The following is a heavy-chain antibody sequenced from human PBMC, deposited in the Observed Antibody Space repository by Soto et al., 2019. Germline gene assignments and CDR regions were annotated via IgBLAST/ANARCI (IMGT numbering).Heavy chain of an antibody. CDR2: IYYSGST. CDR3: ARVSYSSYPLYYYYGMDV. V-gene: IGHV4-31*03. CDR1: GGSLSSGGYY. D-gene: IGHD6-6*01. J-gene: IGHJ6*02. Sequence: QVQLQESGPGLVKPSQTLSLTCPVSGGSLSSGGYYWSWFRQHPGKGLEWIGYIYYSGSTYYNPSLTIRVTILVDTSKNQFSLKLTSVTAADTAVYYCARVSYSSYPLYYYYGMDVWGQGTTVNVSS.